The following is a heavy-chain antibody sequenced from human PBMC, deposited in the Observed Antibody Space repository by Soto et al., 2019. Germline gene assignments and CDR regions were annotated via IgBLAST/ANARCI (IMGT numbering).Heavy chain of an antibody. CDR1: GFLFSRFG. V-gene: IGHV3-33*01. Sequence: QVQLVESGGGVVQPGTSLRLSCAASGFLFSRFGMHWVRQAPGKGLEWVAVIGNHGGRKDYADSVRGRFTISRDNSRNTLLLEMSSLRVEDTAIYYCARDDEYDDNGLDYWGQGTLVTVSS. CDR2: IGNHGGRK. CDR3: ARDDEYDDNGLDY. J-gene: IGHJ4*02. D-gene: IGHD1-1*01.